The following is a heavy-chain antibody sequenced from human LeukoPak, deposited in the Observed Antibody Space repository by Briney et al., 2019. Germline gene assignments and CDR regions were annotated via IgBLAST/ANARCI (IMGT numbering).Heavy chain of an antibody. D-gene: IGHD2-2*01. CDR1: GGSFSDYY. Sequence: SETLSLTCAVYGGSFSDYYWNWIRQPPGKGLEWIGEINHIGSTSYNPSLKSRVTISADTPKNQFSLQLRSLTAADTAVYYCATGVPKPDPIVVVPAAIRVAQAFDSWGQGTLVTVSS. CDR2: INHIGST. V-gene: IGHV4-34*01. CDR3: ATGVPKPDPIVVVPAAIRVAQAFDS. J-gene: IGHJ4*02.